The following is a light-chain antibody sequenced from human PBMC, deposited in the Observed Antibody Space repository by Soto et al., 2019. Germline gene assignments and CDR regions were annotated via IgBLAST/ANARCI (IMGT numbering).Light chain of an antibody. J-gene: IGKJ2*01. CDR2: AAS. CDR3: QQSHGIADT. CDR1: QTISSY. Sequence: DIQMTQSPSSLSASVGDRVTITCRASQTISSYLNWYQQKPGKAPKILIYAASSLQSGGPSWFRGSGSGTDFTLSISSLQPEDFATYYDQQSHGIADTFGQGTKLETK. V-gene: IGKV1-39*01.